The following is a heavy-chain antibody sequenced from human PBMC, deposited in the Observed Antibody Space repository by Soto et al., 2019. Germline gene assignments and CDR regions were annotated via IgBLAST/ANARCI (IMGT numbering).Heavy chain of an antibody. CDR1: GYTFTSYD. J-gene: IGHJ6*02. Sequence: QVQLVQSGAEVKKPGASVKVSCKASGYTFTSYDINWVRQATGQGLEWMGWMNPNSGNTGYAQKFQGRVTMTRNTSISTAYMELSSLRSEDTAVYYCARRAAYRGRGSGYFYGMDVWGQGTTVTVSS. V-gene: IGHV1-8*01. CDR3: ARRAAYRGRGSGYFYGMDV. CDR2: MNPNSGNT. D-gene: IGHD3-22*01.